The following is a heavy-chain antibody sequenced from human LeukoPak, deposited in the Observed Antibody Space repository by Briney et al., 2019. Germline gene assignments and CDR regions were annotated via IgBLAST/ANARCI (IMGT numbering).Heavy chain of an antibody. CDR2: ISYDGSNK. J-gene: IGHJ6*03. CDR3: ARSSCSTSCYRVYYMDV. D-gene: IGHD2-2*02. V-gene: IGHV3-30*03. CDR1: GFTFSSYG. Sequence: GGSLRLSCAASGFTFSSYGMHWVRQAPGRGLEWVAVISYDGSNKYYADSVKGRFTISRDNSKNTLYLQMNSLRAEDTAVYYCARSSCSTSCYRVYYMDVWGKGTTVTVSS.